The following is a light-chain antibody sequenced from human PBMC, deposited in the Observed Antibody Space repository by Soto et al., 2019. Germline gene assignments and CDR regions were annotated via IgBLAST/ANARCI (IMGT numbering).Light chain of an antibody. CDR1: QDISNY. Sequence: DIQMTQSQSSLSASVGDRVTITCQASQDISNYLNWYQQKPGKAPKLLIYDASNLETGVPSRFSGSGSGKDFTFTISSLQTQDIATYWCQQYDNLFTFGHGIKVDIK. J-gene: IGKJ3*01. CDR2: DAS. CDR3: QQYDNLFT. V-gene: IGKV1-33*01.